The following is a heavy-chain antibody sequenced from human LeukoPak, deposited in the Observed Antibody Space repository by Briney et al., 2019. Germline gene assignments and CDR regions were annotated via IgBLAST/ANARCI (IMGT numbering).Heavy chain of an antibody. V-gene: IGHV3-23*01. D-gene: IGHD2-2*01. Sequence: GGSLRLSCVVSGFTFSSYAMSWVRQAPGKGLELVSAITDSGGSTYYADSVKCRFTISRDNSKNTLYLQMNSLRADDTAVYYCTKATAAYWGQGTTVTVSS. J-gene: IGHJ6*02. CDR1: GFTFSSYA. CDR2: ITDSGGST. CDR3: TKATAAY.